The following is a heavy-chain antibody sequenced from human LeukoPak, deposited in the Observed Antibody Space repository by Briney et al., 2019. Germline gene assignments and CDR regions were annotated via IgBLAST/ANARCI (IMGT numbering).Heavy chain of an antibody. CDR3: ASSGSYGSGPTMLRRYYYGMDV. CDR2: INHSGST. J-gene: IGHJ6*02. CDR1: GGSFSGYY. D-gene: IGHD3-10*01. V-gene: IGHV4-34*01. Sequence: SETLSLTSAVYGGSFSGYYWSWIRQPPGKGLEWIGEINHSGSTNYNPSLKSRVTISVETSKNQFSLKLSSVTAADTAVYYCASSGSYGSGPTMLRRYYYGMDVWGQGTTVTVSS.